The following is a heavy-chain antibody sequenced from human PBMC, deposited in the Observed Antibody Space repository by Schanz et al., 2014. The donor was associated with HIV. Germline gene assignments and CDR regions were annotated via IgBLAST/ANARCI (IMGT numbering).Heavy chain of an antibody. D-gene: IGHD3-22*01. CDR3: VRVRSPRVKIVVVMDYYYYAMDV. V-gene: IGHV3-11*04. Sequence: VQLVESGGGLVKPGGSLRLSCAASGFTFSNAWMSWVRQAPGKGLEWVSYISSSGSTVYSADSVKGRFTISRDNAKNSLYLQMNSLRAEDTAVDYCVRVRSPRVKIVVVMDYYYYAMDVWGQGTTVTVSS. CDR1: GFTFSNAW. CDR2: ISSSGSTV. J-gene: IGHJ6*02.